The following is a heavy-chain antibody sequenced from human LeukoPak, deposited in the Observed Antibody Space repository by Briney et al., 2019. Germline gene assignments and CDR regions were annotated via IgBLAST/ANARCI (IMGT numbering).Heavy chain of an antibody. V-gene: IGHV3-23*01. CDR2: ISGSGGST. CDR3: AKNLRVYYFGY. J-gene: IGHJ4*02. CDR1: GFTSSSYA. Sequence: GGSLRLSCAASGFTSSSYAMSWVRQAPGKGLEWVSAISGSGGSTYYADSVKGRFTISRDNSKNTLYLQMNSLRAEDTAVYYCAKNLRVYYFGYWGQGTLVTVSS. D-gene: IGHD4-17*01.